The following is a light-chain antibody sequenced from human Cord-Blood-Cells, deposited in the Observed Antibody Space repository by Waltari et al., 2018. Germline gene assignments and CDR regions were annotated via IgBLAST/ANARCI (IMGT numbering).Light chain of an antibody. V-gene: IGKV3-20*01. CDR1: QSVSSSY. J-gene: IGKJ4*01. CDR2: GAS. CDR3: QQYGSAPRT. Sequence: EIVLTQSPGTLSLSPVERATLSCRASQSVSSSYLAWYQQTPGQAPRLLIYGASSRATGIPDRFSGNGSGTDFTLTISRLEPEDFAVYYCQQYGSAPRTFGGGTKVEIK.